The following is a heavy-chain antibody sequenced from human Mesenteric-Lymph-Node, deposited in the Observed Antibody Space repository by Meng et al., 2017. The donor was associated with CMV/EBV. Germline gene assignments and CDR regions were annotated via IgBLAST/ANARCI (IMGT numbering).Heavy chain of an antibody. CDR1: GFTFSSYS. J-gene: IGHJ4*02. Sequence: GGSLRLSCAASGFTFSSYSMNWVRQAPGKGLEWVTVISHDETDEYYVDSVKGRFTISRDNSKNTLYLQMNNLTVEDTALYYCARDAATVGTHPPDYWVQGTLVTVSS. D-gene: IGHD4-23*01. CDR3: ARDAATVGTHPPDY. CDR2: ISHDETDE. V-gene: IGHV3-30*03.